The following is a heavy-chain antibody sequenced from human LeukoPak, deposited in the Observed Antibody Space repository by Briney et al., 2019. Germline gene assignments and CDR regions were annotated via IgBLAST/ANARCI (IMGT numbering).Heavy chain of an antibody. CDR2: IYYGGGT. J-gene: IGHJ4*02. Sequence: SETLSLTCTVSGDSVSSGNYYWSWMRQPPEKGLEWIGYIYYGGGTNYNPSLKSRVTMSIDTSKNQFSLNLTSVTAADRAIYYCARGWEPLALDSRGQGTLVTVSS. D-gene: IGHD1-26*01. CDR3: ARGWEPLALDS. V-gene: IGHV4-61*01. CDR1: GDSVSSGNYY.